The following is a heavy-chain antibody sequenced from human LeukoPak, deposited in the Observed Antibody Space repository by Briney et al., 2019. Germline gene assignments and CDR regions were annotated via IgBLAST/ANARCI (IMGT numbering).Heavy chain of an antibody. CDR3: AKGSGPSRPYYFDY. CDR2: ISGRSHGT. V-gene: IGHV3-23*01. Sequence: PGGSLRLSCAPSGFTFGSDVMSWGRQAPGERGEWGSAISGRSHGTYYSDSMKGRFTISRDNSNNTLYLQMNSLRAEDTAVYYCAKGSGPSRPYYFDYWGQGTLVTVSS. D-gene: IGHD6-19*01. J-gene: IGHJ4*02. CDR1: GFTFGSDV.